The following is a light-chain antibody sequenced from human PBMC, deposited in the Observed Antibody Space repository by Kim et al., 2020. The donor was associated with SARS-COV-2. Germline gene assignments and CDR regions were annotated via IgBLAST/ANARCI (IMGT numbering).Light chain of an antibody. CDR3: QAWDSITWL. J-gene: IGLJ2*01. CDR1: KLGNKY. CDR2: QDS. V-gene: IGLV3-1*01. Sequence: SVSPGQTASITCSGDKLGNKYACWYQQKPGQSPVLVIYQDSKRPSGIPERFSGSNSGNTATLTISGAQALDEADYYCQAWDSITWLFGGGTQLTVL.